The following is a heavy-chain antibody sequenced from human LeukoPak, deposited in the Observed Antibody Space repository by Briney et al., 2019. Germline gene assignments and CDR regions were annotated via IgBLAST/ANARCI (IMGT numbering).Heavy chain of an antibody. CDR3: ARDAFYSSGTYFDY. D-gene: IGHD3-10*01. V-gene: IGHV3-30*04. CDR1: GFTFSGSA. CDR2: ISRDGSGT. Sequence: GGSLRLSCAASGFTFSGSAIHWVRQAPGKGLEWVSVISRDGSGTYYADSVKGRFTISRDNSKNTVYLQMNSLEPDDTAVYYCARDAFYSSGTYFDYWGQGTLVTVSS. J-gene: IGHJ4*02.